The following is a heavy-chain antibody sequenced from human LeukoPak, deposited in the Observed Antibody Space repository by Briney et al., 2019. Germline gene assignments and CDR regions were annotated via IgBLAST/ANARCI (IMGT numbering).Heavy chain of an antibody. J-gene: IGHJ4*02. D-gene: IGHD3-3*01. CDR1: GYTFASYG. V-gene: IGHV1-18*01. CDR3: ARDSDFWSGYYSFDY. CDR2: ISAYNGNT. Sequence: ASVKVSCKASGYTFASYGISWVRQAPGQGLEWMGWISAYNGNTNYAQKLQGRVTMTTVTSTSTAYMELRSLRSDDTAVYYCARDSDFWSGYYSFDYWGQGTLVTVSS.